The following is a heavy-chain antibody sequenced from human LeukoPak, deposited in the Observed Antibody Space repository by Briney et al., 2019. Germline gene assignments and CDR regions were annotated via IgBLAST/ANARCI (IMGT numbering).Heavy chain of an antibody. CDR3: ARGGAAAGPYYYMDV. V-gene: IGHV1-2*02. J-gene: IGHJ6*03. Sequence: GASVKVSCKASGDTISDYYAHWVRQAPGQGLEWMGWINPNNGGTNYAQKFQGRVTMTTDTSTSTAYMELRSLRSDDTAVYYCARGGAAAGPYYYMDVWGKGTTVTISS. CDR2: INPNNGGT. D-gene: IGHD6-13*01. CDR1: GDTISDYY.